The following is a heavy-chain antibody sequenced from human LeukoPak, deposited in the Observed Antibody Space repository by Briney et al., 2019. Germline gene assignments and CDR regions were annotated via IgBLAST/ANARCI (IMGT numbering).Heavy chain of an antibody. D-gene: IGHD3-10*01. CDR3: AKEWYYYGSGSYHIDY. CDR2: ISGSGGST. V-gene: IGHV3-23*01. CDR1: GFTFSSYA. Sequence: GGSLRLSCAASGFTFSSYAMSWVRQAPGKGLEWVSAISGSGGSTYYADSVKGRFTISRDNSKNTLYLQMNSLRAEDTAVYYCAKEWYYYGSGSYHIDYWGQGTLVTVSS. J-gene: IGHJ4*02.